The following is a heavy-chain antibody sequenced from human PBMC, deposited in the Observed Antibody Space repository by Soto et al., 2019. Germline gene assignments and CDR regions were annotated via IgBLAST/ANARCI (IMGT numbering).Heavy chain of an antibody. CDR3: ARSVTYDTPFKNFDY. J-gene: IGHJ4*02. CDR1: GGSISSSNW. CDR2: IYHSGST. D-gene: IGHD3-22*01. V-gene: IGHV4-4*02. Sequence: QVQLQESGPGLVKPSGTLSLTCAVSGGSISSSNWWCWVRQPPGKGLQWIGEIYHSGSTNYNTSLKSRVTRSVDKSKNQFSLKLSSVTAADTAVYYCARSVTYDTPFKNFDYWGQGTLVTVSS.